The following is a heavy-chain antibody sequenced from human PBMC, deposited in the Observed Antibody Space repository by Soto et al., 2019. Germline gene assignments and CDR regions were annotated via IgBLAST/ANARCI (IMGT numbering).Heavy chain of an antibody. D-gene: IGHD3-10*01. Sequence: QVQLVQSGAEVKSAGSSVKVSCKASGDTFNFYSINWVRQAPGLGLEWVGRVNPILSMSNYAQRFQGRVTRTEANPTGKAYMERRGLRSEDTAIYYCESNHGSGYRAFDSWGQGALVTVSS. CDR3: ESNHGSGYRAFDS. CDR2: VNPILSMS. J-gene: IGHJ4*02. CDR1: GDTFNFYS. V-gene: IGHV1-69*02.